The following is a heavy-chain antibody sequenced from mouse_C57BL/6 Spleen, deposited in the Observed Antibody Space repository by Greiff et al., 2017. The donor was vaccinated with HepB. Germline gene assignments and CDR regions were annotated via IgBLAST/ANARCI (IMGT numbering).Heavy chain of an antibody. D-gene: IGHD1-1*01. J-gene: IGHJ2*01. V-gene: IGHV1-26*01. Sequence: EVQLQQSGPELVKPGASVKISCKASGYTFTDYYMNWVKQSHGKSLEWIGDINPNNGGTSYNQKFKGKATLTVDKSSSPADMELRSRTSEDSAVYYCAIFLITTVVGWFDYWGQGTTLTVSS. CDR3: AIFLITTVVGWFDY. CDR2: INPNNGGT. CDR1: GYTFTDYY.